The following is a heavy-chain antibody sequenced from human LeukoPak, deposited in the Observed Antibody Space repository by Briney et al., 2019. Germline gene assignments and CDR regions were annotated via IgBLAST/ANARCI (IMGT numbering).Heavy chain of an antibody. CDR3: AGTRRYCSGGSCYNWFDP. CDR1: DGSISSGSYY. V-gene: IGHV4-61*02. D-gene: IGHD2-15*01. J-gene: IGHJ5*02. CDR2: IYSSGST. Sequence: SETLSLTCTVSDGSISSGSYYWSWIRQPAGKGLEWIGRIYSSGSTTYNASLKSRLTISVDTSKNQFSLRLTSVTAADTAVYYCAGTRRYCSGGSCYNWFDPWGQGTLVTVSS.